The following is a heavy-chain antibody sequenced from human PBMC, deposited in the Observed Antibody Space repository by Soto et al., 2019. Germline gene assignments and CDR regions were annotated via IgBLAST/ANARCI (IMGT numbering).Heavy chain of an antibody. CDR3: ARTLVRAVACTRAYYYGMAV. V-gene: IGHV1-69*01. J-gene: IGHJ6*02. Sequence: QVQLVQSGAEVKKPGSSVKVSCKASGGTFSSYAISWVEQAPGQGLEWMGGLIHIFGTANYAQEFQGRVTVTADESTGTAYMELGSLRSEDTAVYYCARTLVRAVACTRAYYYGMAVWGQGTTVTVAS. CDR2: LIHIFGTA. CDR1: GGTFSSYA. D-gene: IGHD6-19*01.